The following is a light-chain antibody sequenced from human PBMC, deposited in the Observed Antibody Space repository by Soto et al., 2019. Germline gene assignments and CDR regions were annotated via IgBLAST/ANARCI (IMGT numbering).Light chain of an antibody. Sequence: DIQMTQSPSSLSASVGDRVTITCRASQGISIYLAWYQQKPGKVPKLLIYDASTLQSGVPSRFSGSGSGTDFTLTISGLQPEDVATYYCQKYNCAPLTFGGGTKVEIK. CDR2: DAS. V-gene: IGKV1-27*01. CDR3: QKYNCAPLT. CDR1: QGISIY. J-gene: IGKJ4*01.